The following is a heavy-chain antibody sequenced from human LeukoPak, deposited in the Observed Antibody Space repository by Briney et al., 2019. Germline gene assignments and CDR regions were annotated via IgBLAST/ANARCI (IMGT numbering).Heavy chain of an antibody. CDR3: ARTATLGVFDS. D-gene: IGHD6-25*01. CDR1: GDDVSSNSVT. J-gene: IGHJ4*02. V-gene: IGHV6-1*01. Sequence: SQTLSLTCAISGDDVSSNSVTWNWIRQSPSRGLEWLGRTYYRSKWYNGYAISVKSRITINPDTSKNQFSLQLNSVTPEDTAVYFCARTATLGVFDSWGQGTLVTVSS. CDR2: TYYRSKWYN.